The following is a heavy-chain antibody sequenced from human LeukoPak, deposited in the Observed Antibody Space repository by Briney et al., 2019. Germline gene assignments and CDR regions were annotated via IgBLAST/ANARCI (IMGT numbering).Heavy chain of an antibody. CDR1: GYIFISYW. D-gene: IGHD6-13*01. CDR2: IYPADPDT. J-gene: IGHJ4*02. CDR3: VREQVADS. Sequence: GASLQISCKGSGYIFISYWIGWVRQMPGEGLEWMGIIYPADPDTRYSPSFRGQVTISADKSISTAYLQWSSLKASDTAMYYCVREQVADSWGQGTLVTVSS. V-gene: IGHV5-51*01.